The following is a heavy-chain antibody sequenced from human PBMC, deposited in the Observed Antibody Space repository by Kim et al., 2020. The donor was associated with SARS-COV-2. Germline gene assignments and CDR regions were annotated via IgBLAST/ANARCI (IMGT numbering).Heavy chain of an antibody. CDR2: INHSGST. D-gene: IGHD3-16*02. CDR1: GGSFSGYY. V-gene: IGHV4-34*01. CDR3: ARVGDYVWGRYRHVRFDY. Sequence: SETLSLTCAVYGGSFSGYYWSWIRQPPGKGLEWIGEINHSGSTNYNPSLKSRVTISVDTSKNQFSLKLSSVTAADTAVYYCARVGDYVWGRYRHVRFDY. J-gene: IGHJ4*01.